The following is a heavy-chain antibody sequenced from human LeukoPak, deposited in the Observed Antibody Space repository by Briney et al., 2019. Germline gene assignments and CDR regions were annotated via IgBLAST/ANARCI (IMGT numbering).Heavy chain of an antibody. V-gene: IGHV3-66*01. J-gene: IGHJ4*02. CDR3: AREAFDSSGYYPLA. CDR1: GFTVSSNY. Sequence: GGSLRLSCAASGFTVSSNYMSWVRQAPGKGLEWVSVIYSGGSTYYADSVKGRFTISRDNSKNTLYLQMNSLRAEDTAVYYCAREAFDSSGYYPLAWGQGTLVTVSS. CDR2: IYSGGST. D-gene: IGHD3-22*01.